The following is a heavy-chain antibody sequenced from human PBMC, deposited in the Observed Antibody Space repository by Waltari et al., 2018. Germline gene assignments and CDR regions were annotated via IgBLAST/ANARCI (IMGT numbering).Heavy chain of an antibody. J-gene: IGHJ4*02. V-gene: IGHV4-34*01. Sequence: QVQLQQWGAGLLKPSETLSLTCAVYGGSFSGYSWSWIRQPPGKGLEWIGEINHSGSTNYNPSLKSRVTISVDTSKNQFSLKLSSVTAADTAVYYCARPALSSGWYFYDYWGQGTLVTVSS. CDR1: GGSFSGYS. D-gene: IGHD6-19*01. CDR2: INHSGST. CDR3: ARPALSSGWYFYDY.